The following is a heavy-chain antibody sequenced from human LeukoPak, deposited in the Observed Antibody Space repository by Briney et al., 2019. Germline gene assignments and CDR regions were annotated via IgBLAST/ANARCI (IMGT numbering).Heavy chain of an antibody. V-gene: IGHV4-31*03. CDR3: ARVRGVVPAATRFDP. CDR2: IYYSGST. J-gene: IGHJ5*02. CDR1: GASTTTTTHY. Sequence: SETLSLTCTVSGASTTTTTHYWSWIRQHPGKGLEWIGYIYYSGSTYYNPSLKSRVTISVDTSKNQFSLKLSSVTVADTAVYYCARVRGVVPAATRFDPWGQGTLVTVSS. D-gene: IGHD2-2*01.